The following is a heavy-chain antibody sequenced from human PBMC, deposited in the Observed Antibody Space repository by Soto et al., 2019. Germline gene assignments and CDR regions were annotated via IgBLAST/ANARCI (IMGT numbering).Heavy chain of an antibody. V-gene: IGHV3-30-3*01. D-gene: IGHD5-18*01. CDR2: ISYDGSNK. CDR3: ARDPSVQLWYFDY. J-gene: IGHJ4*02. CDR1: GFTFSSYA. Sequence: QVQLVESGGGVVQPGRSLRLSCAASGFTFSSYAMHWVRQAPGKGLEWVAVISYDGSNKYYADPVKGRFTISRDNSKNTLYLQMNSLRAEDTAVYYCARDPSVQLWYFDYWGQGTLVTVSS.